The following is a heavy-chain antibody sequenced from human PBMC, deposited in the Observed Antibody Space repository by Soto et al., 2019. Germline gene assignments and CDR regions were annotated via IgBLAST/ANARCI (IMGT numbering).Heavy chain of an antibody. Sequence: QVQLVQSGAEVKKPGASVKVSCKASGYTFTSYAMHWVRQAPGQRLEWMGWINAGNGNTKYSQKFQGRVTITRNTSARTAYMELSSLRSEDVALHYCPSTHVSLSYKCDYWGQGTLVTVSS. D-gene: IGHD1-26*01. CDR3: PSTHVSLSYKCDY. CDR2: INAGNGNT. V-gene: IGHV1-3*01. J-gene: IGHJ4*02. CDR1: GYTFTSYA.